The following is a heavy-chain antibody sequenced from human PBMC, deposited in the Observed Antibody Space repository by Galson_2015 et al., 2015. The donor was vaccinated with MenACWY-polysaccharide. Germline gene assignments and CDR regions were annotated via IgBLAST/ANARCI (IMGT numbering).Heavy chain of an antibody. D-gene: IGHD2-15*01. CDR3: TKAADCGGGTCFLRFADH. J-gene: IGHJ4*02. CDR1: GFTFSSYS. CDR2: ISSSRTSI. V-gene: IGHV3-21*01. Sequence: SLRLSCAASGFTFSSYSMNWVRQAPGRGLEWVSSISSSRTSIYYADSVKGRFTISRDNAKNSLYLQMNSLRAEDTAVYYCTKAADCGGGTCFLRFADHWGQGTLVTVSS.